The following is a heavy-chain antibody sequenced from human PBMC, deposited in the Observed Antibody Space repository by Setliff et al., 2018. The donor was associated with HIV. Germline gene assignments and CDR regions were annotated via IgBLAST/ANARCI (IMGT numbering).Heavy chain of an antibody. CDR3: ARDGYSYGFFDY. J-gene: IGHJ4*02. V-gene: IGHV3-23*01. CDR2: IKGSGDTT. D-gene: IGHD5-18*01. CDR1: GLTFSSYA. Sequence: GGSLRLSCAASGLTFSSYAMSWVRQAPGKGLEWVSGIKGSGDTTYYADSVKGRFTISRDNSKNTLYLQMNSLRAEDTAVYYCARDGYSYGFFDYWGQGTLVTVSS.